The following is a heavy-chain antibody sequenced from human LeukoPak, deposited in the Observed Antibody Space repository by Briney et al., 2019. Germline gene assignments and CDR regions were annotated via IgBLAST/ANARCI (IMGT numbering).Heavy chain of an antibody. CDR1: GFTFSDYY. D-gene: IGHD3-16*01. CDR3: ARGRSDVWGSYYVY. J-gene: IGHJ4*02. Sequence: RPGGSLRLSCAAFGFTFSDYYMSWIRQAPGKGLEWVSYISSSGSTIYYADSVKGRFTISRENAKNSLYLQMNSLRAEDTAVYYCARGRSDVWGSYYVYWGQGTLVTVSS. CDR2: ISSSGSTI. V-gene: IGHV3-11*01.